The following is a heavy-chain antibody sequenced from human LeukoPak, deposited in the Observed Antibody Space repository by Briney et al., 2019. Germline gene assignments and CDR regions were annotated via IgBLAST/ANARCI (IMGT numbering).Heavy chain of an antibody. D-gene: IGHD6-13*01. CDR1: GYTFTSYY. Sequence: ASVKVSCKASGYTFTSYYMHWVRQAPGQGLEWMGIINPSGGSTSYAQKFQGRVTMTEDTSTDTAYMELSSLRSEDTAVYYCATPDLQIAAAGTYYFDYWGQGTLATVSS. CDR3: ATPDLQIAAAGTYYFDY. V-gene: IGHV1-46*01. CDR2: INPSGGST. J-gene: IGHJ4*02.